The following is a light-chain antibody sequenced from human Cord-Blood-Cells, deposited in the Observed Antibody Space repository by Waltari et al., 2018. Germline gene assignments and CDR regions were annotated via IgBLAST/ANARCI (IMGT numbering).Light chain of an antibody. CDR3: QQSYRTRWT. J-gene: IGKJ1*01. CDR1: QSISSY. CDR2: AAS. Sequence: DIQMTQSPSSLSASVGDRVTITCRASQSISSYLNWYQQKPGKAPKLLIYAASSLQSGVPTRFGCSGSGTDFTLTIRSLQPEDCATYYCQQSYRTRWTFGQGTKVEIK. V-gene: IGKV1-39*01.